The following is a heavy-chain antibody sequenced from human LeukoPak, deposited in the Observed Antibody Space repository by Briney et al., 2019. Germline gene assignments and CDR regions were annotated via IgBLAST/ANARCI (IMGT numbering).Heavy chain of an antibody. D-gene: IGHD1-26*01. J-gene: IGHJ4*02. CDR3: ARGGGGSYPLAPFDY. Sequence: PGGSLRLYCAASGFTFSSYDMHWVRQATGKGLEWVSAIGTAGDTYYPGSVKGRFTISRENAKNSLYLQMNSLRAGDTAVYYCARGGGGSYPLAPFDYWGQGTLVTVSS. CDR2: IGTAGDT. V-gene: IGHV3-13*01. CDR1: GFTFSSYD.